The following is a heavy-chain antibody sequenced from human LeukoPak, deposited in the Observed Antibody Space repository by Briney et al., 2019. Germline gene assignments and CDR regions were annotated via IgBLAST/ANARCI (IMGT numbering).Heavy chain of an antibody. CDR2: ISASSTTI. D-gene: IGHD5-12*01. J-gene: IGHJ4*02. Sequence: GGSLRPSCAASGFTFSSYRMNWVRLAPGKGLEWVSYISASSTTIYYADSVKGRFTISRDNAKNSLYLQMNSLRAEDTAVYYCARKDIVATLDYWGQGSLVTVSS. CDR1: GFTFSSYR. V-gene: IGHV3-48*01. CDR3: ARKDIVATLDY.